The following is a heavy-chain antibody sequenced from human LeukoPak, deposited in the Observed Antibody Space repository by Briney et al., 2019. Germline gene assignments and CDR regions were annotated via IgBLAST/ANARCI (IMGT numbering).Heavy chain of an antibody. D-gene: IGHD3-22*01. J-gene: IGHJ3*02. Sequence: SETLSLTCTASGGSISSSSYYWSWIRQPAGKGLEWIGRIYTSGSTNYNPSLKSRVTMSVDTSKNQFSLKLSSVTAADTAVYYCARVLDYYDSSGYYYLMDAFDIWGQGTMVTVSS. CDR1: GGSISSSSYY. CDR2: IYTSGST. CDR3: ARVLDYYDSSGYYYLMDAFDI. V-gene: IGHV4-61*02.